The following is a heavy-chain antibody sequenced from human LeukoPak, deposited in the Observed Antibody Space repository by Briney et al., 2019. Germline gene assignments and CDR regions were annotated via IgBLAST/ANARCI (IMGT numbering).Heavy chain of an antibody. D-gene: IGHD3-9*01. CDR3: AKDRGYNILTGYSKGHYFDY. V-gene: IGHV3-30*02. CDR2: IRYDGSNK. CDR1: GFTFSSYG. J-gene: IGHJ4*02. Sequence: GGSLRLSCAASGFTFSSYGMHWVRQAPGKGLEWVALIRYDGSNKYYADSVKGRFTISRDNSKNTLTLQMNSLRAEDTAVYYCAKDRGYNILTGYSKGHYFDYWGQGTLVTVSS.